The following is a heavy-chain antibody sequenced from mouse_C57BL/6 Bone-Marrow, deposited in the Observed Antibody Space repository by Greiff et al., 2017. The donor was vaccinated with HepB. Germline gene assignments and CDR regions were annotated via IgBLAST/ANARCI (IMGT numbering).Heavy chain of an antibody. Sequence: QVQLKQSGAELVKPGASVKISCKASGYAFSSYWMNWVKQRPGKGLEWIGQIYPGDGDTNYNGKFKGKATLTADKSSSTAYMQLSSLTSEDSAVYFCARGSYYYGSPYAMDYWGQGTSVTVSS. CDR1: GYAFSSYW. CDR3: ARGSYYYGSPYAMDY. V-gene: IGHV1-80*01. D-gene: IGHD1-1*01. J-gene: IGHJ4*01. CDR2: IYPGDGDT.